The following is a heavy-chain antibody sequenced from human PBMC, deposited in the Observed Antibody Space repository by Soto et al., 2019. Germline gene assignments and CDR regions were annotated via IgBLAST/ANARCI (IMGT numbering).Heavy chain of an antibody. CDR3: ARGPTDYYDNSGNYFLDY. CDR1: GYTFTTYC. Sequence: QVQLVQSGAEVKKPGASVKVSCKASGYTFTTYCMSWVRQAPGQGLDWMGWISTYNGNTKYAERLQGRVTMTTDTTTSTAYMELRSLRSDDTAVYYCARGPTDYYDNSGNYFLDYWGHGTLVTVSS. CDR2: ISTYNGNT. D-gene: IGHD3-22*01. J-gene: IGHJ4*01. V-gene: IGHV1-18*01.